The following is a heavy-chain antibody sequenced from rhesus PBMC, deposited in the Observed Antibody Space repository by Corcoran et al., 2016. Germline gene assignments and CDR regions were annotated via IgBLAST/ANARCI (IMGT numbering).Heavy chain of an antibody. Sequence: QVQLVQSGAEIKQPGASVKLSCKASGYTFTSYYMHWVRQAPGQGLEWIGLISPYNGNKSYAQNFQGRVTITTDKSTRTGYMELSSLRSEDTAVYYCTRGIAAATGTFDYWGQGVLVTVSS. CDR1: GYTFTSYY. J-gene: IGHJ4*01. D-gene: IGHD6-43*01. CDR2: ISPYNGNK. V-gene: IGHV1-1*01. CDR3: TRGIAAATGTFDY.